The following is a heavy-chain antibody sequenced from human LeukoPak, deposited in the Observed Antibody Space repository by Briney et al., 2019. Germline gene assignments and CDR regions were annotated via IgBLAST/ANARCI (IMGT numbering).Heavy chain of an antibody. D-gene: IGHD3-10*01. V-gene: IGHV4-39*07. J-gene: IGHJ4*02. Sequence: SETLSLTCTVSGGSISSNSYYWGWIRQPPGKGLEWIGSLYYSGSTYYNPSLKSRVTISVGTSKNQFSLKLSSVTAADTAVYYCARTTYGSGSYSEDYWGQGTLVTVSS. CDR2: LYYSGST. CDR1: GGSISSNSYY. CDR3: ARTTYGSGSYSEDY.